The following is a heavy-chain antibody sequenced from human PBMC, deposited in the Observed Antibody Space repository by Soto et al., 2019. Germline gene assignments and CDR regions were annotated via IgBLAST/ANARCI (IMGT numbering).Heavy chain of an antibody. CDR1: GFTFSSSA. Sequence: SLRLSCSASGFTFSSSAMHWVRQAPGKGLEYVSAISSNGGSTYYADSVKGRFTISRDNSKNTLYLQMSSLRAEDTAVYYCVKGRIAAAGYFDYWGQGTLVNVSS. V-gene: IGHV3-64D*08. J-gene: IGHJ4*02. CDR2: ISSNGGST. D-gene: IGHD6-13*01. CDR3: VKGRIAAAGYFDY.